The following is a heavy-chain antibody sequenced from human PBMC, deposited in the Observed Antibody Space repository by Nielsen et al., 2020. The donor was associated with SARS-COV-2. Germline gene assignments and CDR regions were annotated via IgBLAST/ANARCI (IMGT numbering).Heavy chain of an antibody. Sequence: GESLKISCVASGFTFRGYTMSWVRQAPGKGLEWVSVISGSGGSTYYADSVKGRFTISRDNSKNSLYLQMNSLRDEDTAVYYCARGGGDYWGQGTLVTVSS. CDR3: ARGGGDY. V-gene: IGHV3-23*01. D-gene: IGHD3-10*01. CDR2: ISGSGGST. CDR1: GFTFRGYT. J-gene: IGHJ4*02.